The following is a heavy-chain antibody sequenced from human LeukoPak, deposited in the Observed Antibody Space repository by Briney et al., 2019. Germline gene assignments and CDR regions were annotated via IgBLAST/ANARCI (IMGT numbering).Heavy chain of an antibody. V-gene: IGHV4-31*03. J-gene: IGHJ4*02. CDR1: GGSISSGGYY. D-gene: IGHD3-22*01. CDR3: ARVSNSSGSTRSDY. CDR2: IYYSGST. Sequence: PSETLSLTCTVSGGSISSGGYYWSWIRQHPGKGLEWIGYIYYSGSTYYNPSLKSRVTISVDTSKNQFSLKLSSVTAADTAVYYCARVSNSSGSTRSDYWGQGTLVTVSS.